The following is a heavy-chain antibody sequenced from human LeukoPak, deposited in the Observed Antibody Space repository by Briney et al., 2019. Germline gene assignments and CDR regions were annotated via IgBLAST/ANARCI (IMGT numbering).Heavy chain of an antibody. V-gene: IGHV4-59*01. J-gene: IGHJ5*02. CDR2: IYYSGST. CDR1: GGSISSYY. D-gene: IGHD2-2*01. CDR3: ASGGPAASNWFDP. Sequence: SETLSLTCTVSGGSISSYYWSWIRQPPRKGLEWIGYIYYSGSTNYNPSLKSRVTISVDTSKNQFSLTLSSVTAADTAVYYCASGGPAASNWFDPWGQGTLVTVSS.